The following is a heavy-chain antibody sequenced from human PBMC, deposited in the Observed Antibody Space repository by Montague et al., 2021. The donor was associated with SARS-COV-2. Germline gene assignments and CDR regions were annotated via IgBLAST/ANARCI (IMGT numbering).Heavy chain of an antibody. J-gene: IGHJ5*01. D-gene: IGHD1-14*01. Sequence: SETLSLTCNVSGASISSYYWSWIRQPPGRGLEWIGYIYYTGTSRSNPSLQSRVTMSVDTPKNQFSLTVRSVTAADTAVYYCASLDRNWFDSWGQRTLVTVSS. CDR3: ASLDRNWFDS. CDR2: IYYTGTS. V-gene: IGHV4-59*01. CDR1: GASISSYY.